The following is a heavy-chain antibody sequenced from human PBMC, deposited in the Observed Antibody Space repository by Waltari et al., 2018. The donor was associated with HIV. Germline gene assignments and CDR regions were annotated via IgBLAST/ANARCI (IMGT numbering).Heavy chain of an antibody. J-gene: IGHJ4*02. D-gene: IGHD6-19*01. CDR2: ISISSSYI. Sequence: EVQLVESGGGLVKPGGSLRLSCAASVFTFSSYSMNWVRQAPGKGLEWVSSISISSSYIYYADSVKGRFTISRDNAKNSLYLQMNSLRAEDTAVYYCARRMSSGWRGLDYWGQGTLVTVSS. CDR3: ARRMSSGWRGLDY. V-gene: IGHV3-21*01. CDR1: VFTFSSYS.